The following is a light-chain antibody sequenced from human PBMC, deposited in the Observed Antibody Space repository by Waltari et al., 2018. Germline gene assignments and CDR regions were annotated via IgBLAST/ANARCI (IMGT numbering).Light chain of an antibody. CDR3: QSYDISLSAWV. CDR2: GNN. J-gene: IGLJ3*02. V-gene: IGLV1-40*01. Sequence: QSVLTQPPSVSGTPGHRVTISGNGSNTHTGAGYDGHWYQQLPGTAPKLLIFGNNNRPSGVPDRFSVSKSGTSASLASTGLQAEDEADYYCQSYDISLSAWVFGGGTKLAVL. CDR1: NTHTGAGYD.